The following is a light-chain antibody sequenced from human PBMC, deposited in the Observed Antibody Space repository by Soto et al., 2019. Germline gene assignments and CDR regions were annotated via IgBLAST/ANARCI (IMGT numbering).Light chain of an antibody. CDR1: QGISSA. Sequence: AIQLTQSPSSLSASVGDRVTITCRASQGISSALAWYQQKPGKAPKLLIYDASSLQSGVPSRFSGGGSRTDFTLSISSLQPEDFATYYCQQFNNVFTFGPGTKVDIK. V-gene: IGKV1D-13*01. CDR3: QQFNNVFT. J-gene: IGKJ3*01. CDR2: DAS.